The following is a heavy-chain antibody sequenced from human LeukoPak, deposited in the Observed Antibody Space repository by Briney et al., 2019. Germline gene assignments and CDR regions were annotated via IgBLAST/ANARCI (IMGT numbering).Heavy chain of an antibody. CDR3: ARVRDGYNRNWAY. CDR2: IYYNVAT. V-gene: IGHV4-39*02. J-gene: IGHJ4*02. Sequence: SETLSLTCTVSGGSISSSIYYWGWFRQPPGKGLKWIGSIYYNVATYYNSSLKSRVTISVDTSKNHLSLKLSSVTAADTAVYYCARVRDGYNRNWAYWGQGTLVTVSS. D-gene: IGHD5-24*01. CDR1: GGSISSSIYY.